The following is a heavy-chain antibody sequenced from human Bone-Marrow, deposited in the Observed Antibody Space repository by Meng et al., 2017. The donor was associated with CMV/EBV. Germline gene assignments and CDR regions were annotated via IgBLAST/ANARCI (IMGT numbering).Heavy chain of an antibody. CDR2: ISAYNGKT. J-gene: IGHJ4*02. Sequence: VQLWGYGAGGRKLGASVKVSCKASRYTFTSYGIRWVRQAPGQGLEWMGWISAYNGKTNYAQKLKGRVSMATDTSTSTAYMELRSLRYDDTAVYYCVMDDYWGQGTLVTVSS. D-gene: IGHD2-8*01. CDR1: RYTFTSYG. CDR3: VMDDY. V-gene: IGHV1-18*01.